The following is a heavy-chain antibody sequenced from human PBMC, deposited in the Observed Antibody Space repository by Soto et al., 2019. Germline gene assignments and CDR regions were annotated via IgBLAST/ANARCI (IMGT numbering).Heavy chain of an antibody. CDR1: GFTFNSYG. CDR3: TKNRGYTYGGGDAFDM. D-gene: IGHD5-18*01. CDR2: ISYDGSYE. Sequence: QAQLVESGGGVVQPGTSLRLSCAASGFTFNSYGMHWVRQAPGRGLEWVALISYDGSYENRADSVKGRFTISRDNSKNILYLQMNSLRGEDTAVYYCTKNRGYTYGGGDAFDMWGQGTRVTVSS. J-gene: IGHJ3*02. V-gene: IGHV3-30*18.